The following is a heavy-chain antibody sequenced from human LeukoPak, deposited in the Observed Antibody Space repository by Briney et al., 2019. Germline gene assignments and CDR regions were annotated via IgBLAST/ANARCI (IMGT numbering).Heavy chain of an antibody. J-gene: IGHJ4*02. D-gene: IGHD1/OR15-1a*01. CDR3: AKINNDDDY. V-gene: IGHV3-30*18. CDR2: ISPDGNIE. CDR1: GFTFTTFG. Sequence: GRSLRLSCAASGFTFTTFGIHWVRQAPGKGLEWVAAISPDGNIEYYTDSVKGRSTISRDNSKNMIYLQMNSLRGEDSAVYYCAKINNDDDYWGQGTLVTVSS.